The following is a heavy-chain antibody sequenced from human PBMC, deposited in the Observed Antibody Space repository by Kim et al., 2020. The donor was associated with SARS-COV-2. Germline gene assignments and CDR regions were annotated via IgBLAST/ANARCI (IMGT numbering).Heavy chain of an antibody. J-gene: IGHJ4*02. Sequence: GGSLRLSCTASGFSFGDYAMSWVRQAPGKGLEWVGFIRKQIYGATPEYAASVTGRFILSRDDPKSVAYLQMNSLKTEDTAVYFCTREGLLYSDSWGQGTLVTVSS. D-gene: IGHD3-3*01. CDR2: IRKQIYGATP. CDR1: GFSFGDYA. CDR3: TREGLLYSDS. V-gene: IGHV3-49*04.